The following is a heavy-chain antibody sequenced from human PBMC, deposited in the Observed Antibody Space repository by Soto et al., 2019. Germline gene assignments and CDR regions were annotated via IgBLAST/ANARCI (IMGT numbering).Heavy chain of an antibody. D-gene: IGHD3-9*01. V-gene: IGHV3-64D*06. Sequence: GGSLRLSCSAAGFTFSFYAMHWVRQAPGKGLEYVSGISDDGTKTHSAESVQGRSVISRDNTKNTLYLQMDSLRPEDTAVYYCAKDHYYDILTGLHAFDIWGQGTMVTVSS. CDR2: ISDDGTKT. CDR3: AKDHYYDILTGLHAFDI. CDR1: GFTFSFYA. J-gene: IGHJ3*02.